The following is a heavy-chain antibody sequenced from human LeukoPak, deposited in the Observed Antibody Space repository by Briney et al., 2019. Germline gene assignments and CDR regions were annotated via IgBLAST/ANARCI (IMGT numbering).Heavy chain of an antibody. Sequence: GASVKVSCKASGYTFTSYVMNWVRRAPGQGLEWMGWINTNTGKPTYAQGFTGRFVFSLDTSVSAAYLQISSLKAEDTAVYYCARDHTRTTNLGYYYYGMDVRGQGTTVTVSS. D-gene: IGHD1-1*01. J-gene: IGHJ6*02. CDR1: GYTFTSYV. CDR3: ARDHTRTTNLGYYYYGMDV. CDR2: INTNTGKP. V-gene: IGHV7-4-1*02.